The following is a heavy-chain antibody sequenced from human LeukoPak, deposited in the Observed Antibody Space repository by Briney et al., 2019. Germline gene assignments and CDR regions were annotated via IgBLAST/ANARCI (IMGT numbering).Heavy chain of an antibody. CDR3: ATGRTNLDH. J-gene: IGHJ4*02. V-gene: IGHV3-48*04. CDR2: ISSSSSTI. Sequence: GGSLRLSCAASGFTFRSYAMQWVRQAPGKGLQWVSYISSSSSTIYYTDSVKGRFTISRDNAKKSLYLQMNSLRAEDTAVYYCATGRTNLDHWGQGALVTVSS. CDR1: GFTFRSYA. D-gene: IGHD1-1*01.